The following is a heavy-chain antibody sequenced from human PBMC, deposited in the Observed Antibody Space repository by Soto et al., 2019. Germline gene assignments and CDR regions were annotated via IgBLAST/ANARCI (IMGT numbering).Heavy chain of an antibody. J-gene: IGHJ3*02. CDR2: TYYSGRP. D-gene: IGHD2-8*01. CDR3: ARLTKKEVYAFEI. Sequence: QVQLQESGPGLVKPSETLSLTCTVSGASISSYDWNWSWIRQPPGKRPEWSGYTYYSGRPNYNPSLKSRVTTSVHTSKTQFSLEMTSVTAADTAVYYCARLTKKEVYAFEIWGPGTMVTVSS. CDR1: GASISSYD. V-gene: IGHV4-59*12.